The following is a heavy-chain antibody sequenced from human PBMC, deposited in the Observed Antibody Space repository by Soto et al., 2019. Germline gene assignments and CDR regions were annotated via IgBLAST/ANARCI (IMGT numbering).Heavy chain of an antibody. Sequence: SETLSLTCAVAGDSSSGGDYFWSWIRQPPGKGLEWLGYISYSGSTYYNPSLKSRVTISRDTSRNQFSLRLHSVTAADTAVYYCARGVIVVQPTAMSWLDPWGPGTLVTVSS. CDR2: ISYSGST. CDR3: ARGVIVVQPTAMSWLDP. J-gene: IGHJ5*02. CDR1: GDSSSGGDYF. V-gene: IGHV4-30-4*01. D-gene: IGHD2-2*01.